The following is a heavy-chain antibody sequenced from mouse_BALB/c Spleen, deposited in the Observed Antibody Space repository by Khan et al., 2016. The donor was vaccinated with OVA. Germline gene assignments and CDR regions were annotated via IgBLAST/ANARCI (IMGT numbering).Heavy chain of an antibody. CDR3: ARMARTIN. CDR1: GFTFSSYG. Sequence: EVQGVESGGGLVQPGGSLKLSYAASGFTFSSYGMSWVRQTPDKRLELVATINSNGGSTYYPDSVKGRFTISRDNAKNTLYLQMSSLKSEDTAMYDCARMARTINWGQGTTLTVSS. J-gene: IGHJ2*01. V-gene: IGHV5-6-3*01. CDR2: INSNGGST.